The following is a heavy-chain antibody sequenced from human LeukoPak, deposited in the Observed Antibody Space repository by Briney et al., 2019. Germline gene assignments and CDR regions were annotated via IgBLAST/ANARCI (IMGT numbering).Heavy chain of an antibody. CDR3: ARHSPYGDYPDY. D-gene: IGHD4-17*01. Sequence: KPSETLSLTCAVYGGSFSGYYWSWIRQPPGKGLEWIGEINHSGSTNYNPSLKSRVTISVDTSKNQFSLKLSSVTAADTAVYYCARHSPYGDYPDYWGQGTLVTVSS. J-gene: IGHJ4*02. CDR1: GGSFSGYY. V-gene: IGHV4-34*01. CDR2: INHSGST.